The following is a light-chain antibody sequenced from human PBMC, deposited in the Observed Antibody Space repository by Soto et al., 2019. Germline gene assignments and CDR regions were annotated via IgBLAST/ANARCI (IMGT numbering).Light chain of an antibody. J-gene: IGKJ3*01. CDR3: QPYGSSPFT. V-gene: IGKV3-20*01. CDR2: GTS. Sequence: EIVLTQSPGTLSLSPGERATLSCRASQSVSSSYLAWYQQTPGHAPRLLIYGTSSSATGIPDRFSGSGSGTDFNLTISRLEPEDFALYSCQPYGSSPFTFGPGTKVDFK. CDR1: QSVSSSY.